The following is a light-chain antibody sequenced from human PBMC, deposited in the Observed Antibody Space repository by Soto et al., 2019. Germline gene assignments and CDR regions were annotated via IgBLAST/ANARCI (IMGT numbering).Light chain of an antibody. CDR3: SSYTNSRSVI. J-gene: IGLJ2*01. Sequence: QSALTQPASVSGSPGQSITIFCTGTSSDVGGYNYVSWYQQHPGKAPKVIIFDVNNRHSGVSNRFSGSKSGNTASLTISGLQTEDEADYYCSSYTNSRSVIFGGGTKLTVL. V-gene: IGLV2-14*03. CDR1: SSDVGGYNY. CDR2: DVN.